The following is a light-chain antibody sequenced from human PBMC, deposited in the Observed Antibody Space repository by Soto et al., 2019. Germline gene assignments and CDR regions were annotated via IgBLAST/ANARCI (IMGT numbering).Light chain of an antibody. J-gene: IGLJ1*01. CDR2: DVS. V-gene: IGLV2-11*01. CDR1: SSDVGGYNY. Sequence: QSALTQPHSVSGSPGQSGTISCTGASSDVGGYNYAYWYQQHPGKTPILMIYDVSNRPSGVPDRFSGSKSGNTAFLTISGLQAEDEADYYCCSYAGSSDVFGTGTKLPVL. CDR3: CSYAGSSDV.